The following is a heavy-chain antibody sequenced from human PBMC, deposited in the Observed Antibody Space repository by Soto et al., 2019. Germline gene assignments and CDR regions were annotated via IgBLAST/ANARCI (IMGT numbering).Heavy chain of an antibody. V-gene: IGHV1-18*01. CDR2: ISAYNGNT. CDR3: ARDSPNIAATQGGDAFDT. J-gene: IGHJ3*02. CDR1: GCTFTSCG. D-gene: IGHD5-12*01. Sequence: RXSVKVSCKASGCTFTSCGSSWVRQAPGQGLEWMGWISAYNGNTNYAQKLQGRVTMTTDTSTSTAYMELRSLRSDDTAVYYCARDSPNIAATQGGDAFDTWGQGTMVTVSS.